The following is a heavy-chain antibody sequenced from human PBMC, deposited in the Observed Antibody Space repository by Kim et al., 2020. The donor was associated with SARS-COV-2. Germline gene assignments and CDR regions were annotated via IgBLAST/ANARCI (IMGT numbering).Heavy chain of an antibody. CDR3: ARDRAAVAFLIYYFDY. CDR1: GFTFSSYG. V-gene: IGHV3-33*05. Sequence: GGSLRLSCAASGFTFSSYGMHWVRQAPGKGLEWVAVISYDGSNKYYADSVKGRFTISRDNSKNTLYLQMNSLRAEDTAVYYCARDRAAVAFLIYYFDYWGQGTLVTVSS. CDR2: ISYDGSNK. D-gene: IGHD6-19*01. J-gene: IGHJ4*02.